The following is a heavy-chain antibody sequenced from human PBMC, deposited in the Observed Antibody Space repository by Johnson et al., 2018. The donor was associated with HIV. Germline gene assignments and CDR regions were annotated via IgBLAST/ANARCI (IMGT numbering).Heavy chain of an antibody. J-gene: IGHJ3*02. CDR2: IWYDGSNK. CDR1: GFTFSSYD. D-gene: IGHD3-22*01. V-gene: IGHV3-33*08. CDR3: TTDHSSADDAFDI. Sequence: QVQLVESGGGLVQPGGSLRLSCAASGFTFSSYDMNWVRQAPGKGLEWVANIWYDGSNKYYADSVKGRFTISRYNSKNTLYLQMNSLKTEDTAVYYCTTDHSSADDAFDIWGQGTMVTVSS.